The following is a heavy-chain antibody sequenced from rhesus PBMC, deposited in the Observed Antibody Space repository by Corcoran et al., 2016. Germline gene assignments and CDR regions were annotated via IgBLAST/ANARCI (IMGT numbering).Heavy chain of an antibody. CDR2: IDGNIAGT. Sequence: QVQLQESGPGLVKPSETLSLTCAVSGGSIGGYSWSGVRPAPGKGRGWIGNIDGNIAGTNYNPSLKSRVTISKDASKNQFSLKLSSVTSADTAVYYCASRGGSSDFDYWGQGVLVTVSS. J-gene: IGHJ4*01. CDR3: ASRGGSSDFDY. D-gene: IGHD6-25*01. CDR1: GGSIGGYS. V-gene: IGHV4-81*01.